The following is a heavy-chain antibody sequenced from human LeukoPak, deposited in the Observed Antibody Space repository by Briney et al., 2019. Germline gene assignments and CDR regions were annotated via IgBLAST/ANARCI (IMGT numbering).Heavy chain of an antibody. CDR2: IYPGDSDT. CDR1: GYSFTTYW. D-gene: IGHD4-23*01. J-gene: IGHJ4*02. Sequence: GESLKISCKGSGYSFTTYWIGWVRQMPGKGLGWMGIIYPGDSDTRYSPSFQGQVTISADTSITTAYLQWSSLKASDTAMYYCARHRDYGGSRYFGYWGQGTLVTVSS. CDR3: ARHRDYGGSRYFGY. V-gene: IGHV5-51*01.